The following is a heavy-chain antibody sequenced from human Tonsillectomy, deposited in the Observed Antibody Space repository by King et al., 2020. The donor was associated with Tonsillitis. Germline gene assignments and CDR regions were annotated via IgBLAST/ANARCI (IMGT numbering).Heavy chain of an antibody. CDR3: RTAAQQMYYYYGMDV. CDR2: IKEDGNEK. V-gene: IGHV3-7*03. J-gene: IGHJ6*02. Sequence: VQLVESGGGLVQPGGSLRLSCAASGFIFSSYWMSWVRQAPGKGLEWVANIKEDGNEKYYVDSLKGRFTISRDNAKNSLFLQINSLRAEDTAVYFCRTAAQQMYYYYGMDVWGQGTTVTVSS. CDR1: GFIFSSYW. D-gene: IGHD6-6*01.